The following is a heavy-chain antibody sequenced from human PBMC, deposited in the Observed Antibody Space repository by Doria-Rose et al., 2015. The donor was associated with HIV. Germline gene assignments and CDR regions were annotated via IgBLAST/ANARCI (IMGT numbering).Heavy chain of an antibody. V-gene: IGHV2-26*01. Sequence: QVTLKESGPVLVKPTETLTLTCTVSGVSLSSPGMGVSWIRQPPGKALEWLAIIFSDDERSYITALKSRLTIARATSKGQLVLTMTDMDPVDTATYYCARIKTSRWYHKYYFDFWGQGTLVIVSA. J-gene: IGHJ4*02. D-gene: IGHD6-13*01. CDR3: ARIKTSRWYHKYYFDF. CDR2: IFSDDER. CDR1: GVSLSSPGMG.